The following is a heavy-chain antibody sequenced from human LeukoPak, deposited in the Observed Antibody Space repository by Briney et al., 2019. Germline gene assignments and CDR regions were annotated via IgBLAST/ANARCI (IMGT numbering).Heavy chain of an antibody. D-gene: IGHD2-15*01. CDR3: VRGLWVAEAGRGDH. CDR2: ISSDGSGT. J-gene: IGHJ4*02. Sequence: PGGPLRLSCSASGFTFSTYALHWVRQAPGKGLEYVAAISSDGSGTYYADSMKGRFTISRDNSKNTLYLQVSSLRADDTAVYYCVRGLWVAEAGRGDHWGQGTLVSVST. CDR1: GFTFSTYA. V-gene: IGHV3-64D*09.